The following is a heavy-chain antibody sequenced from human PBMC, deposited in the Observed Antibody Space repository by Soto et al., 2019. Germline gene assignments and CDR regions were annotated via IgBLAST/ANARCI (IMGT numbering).Heavy chain of an antibody. V-gene: IGHV4-39*01. D-gene: IGHD3-10*01. CDR2: IYYSGST. J-gene: IGHJ4*02. CDR3: ARHGTQYYYGSGSDYYFDY. Sequence: SETLSLTCTVSGGSISSSSYYWGWIRQPPGKGLEWIGSIYYSGSTYYNPSLKSRVTISVDTSKNQFSLKLSSVTAADTAVYYCARHGTQYYYGSGSDYYFDYWGQGTLVTVSS. CDR1: GGSISSSSYY.